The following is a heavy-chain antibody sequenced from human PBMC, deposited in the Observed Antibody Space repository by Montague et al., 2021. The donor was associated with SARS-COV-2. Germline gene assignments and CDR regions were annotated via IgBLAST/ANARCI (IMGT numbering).Heavy chain of an antibody. CDR1: GASISTGSDY. CDR2: FYYSGGS. D-gene: IGHD4-23*01. CDR3: ARDRGDIYGGNSAWFDP. Sequence: SETLSLTCTVSGASISTGSDYWTWIRQRPGRGLEWLGNFYYSGGSTYNPPLKSRVTISADTSKNLFSLTLKSVTASDTAVYYCARDRGDIYGGNSAWFDPWGQGTLVTVSS. J-gene: IGHJ5*02. V-gene: IGHV4-61*03.